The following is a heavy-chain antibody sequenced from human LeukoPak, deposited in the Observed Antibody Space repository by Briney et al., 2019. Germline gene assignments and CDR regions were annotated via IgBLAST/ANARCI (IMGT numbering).Heavy chain of an antibody. CDR3: ARDNSGWSVDY. Sequence: ASVKVSCKASGYTFSSYYMHWVRQAPGQGLEWMGIISPSGDYTRYAQKLQGRVSMTLDTSTSSVYMQLNSPESEDTAMYYCARDNSGWSVDYWGQGTLVTVTS. J-gene: IGHJ4*02. CDR1: GYTFSSYY. CDR2: ISPSGDYT. D-gene: IGHD6-19*01. V-gene: IGHV1-46*04.